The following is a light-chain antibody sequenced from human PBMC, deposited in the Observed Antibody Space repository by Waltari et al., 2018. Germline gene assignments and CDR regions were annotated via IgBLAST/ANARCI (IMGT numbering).Light chain of an antibody. J-gene: IGLJ3*02. V-gene: IGLV2-14*01. CDR1: SRDVGAYNY. CDR3: SSYTSSSTWV. CDR2: DVT. Sequence: SALTQPASVSGSPGQSITISCTGTSRDVGAYNYVSWYQQHPGRAPKLMIYDVTKRPSGVSNRFSGSKSGNTASLTISGLQAENEADYYCSSYTSSSTWVFGGGTNLTVL.